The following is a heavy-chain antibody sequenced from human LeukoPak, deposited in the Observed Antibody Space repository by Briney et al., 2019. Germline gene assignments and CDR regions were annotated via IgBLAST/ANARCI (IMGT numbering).Heavy chain of an antibody. CDR1: GGSISSGSYY. Sequence: SETLSLTCTVSGGSISSGSYYWSWIRQPAGKVLEWIGRIYTSGSTNYDPSLKSRVTISVDTSKNQFSLKLSSVTAADTAVYYCAREGQEVVAANWFDPWGQGTLVTVSS. J-gene: IGHJ5*02. CDR2: IYTSGST. CDR3: AREGQEVVAANWFDP. V-gene: IGHV4-61*02. D-gene: IGHD2-15*01.